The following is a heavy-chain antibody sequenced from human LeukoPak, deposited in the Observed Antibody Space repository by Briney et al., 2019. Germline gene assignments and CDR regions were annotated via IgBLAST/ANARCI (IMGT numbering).Heavy chain of an antibody. CDR3: ARARYGGTGCPYYFDY. D-gene: IGHD4-23*01. CDR2: IYYSGST. V-gene: IGHV4-59*01. CDR1: GGSISSYY. J-gene: IGHJ4*02. Sequence: SETLSLTCTVSGGSISSYYWSWIRQPPGKGLEWIGYIYYSGSTNYNPSLKSRVTISLDTSKNQFSLKLTSVTAADTAVYYCARARYGGTGCPYYFDYWGQGTLVTVSS.